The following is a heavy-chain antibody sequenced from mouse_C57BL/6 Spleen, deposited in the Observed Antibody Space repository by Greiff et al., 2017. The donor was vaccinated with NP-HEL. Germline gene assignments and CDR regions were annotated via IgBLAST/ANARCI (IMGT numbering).Heavy chain of an antibody. CDR2: IDPSDSYT. Sequence: QVQLKQPGAELVMPGASVKLSCKASGYTFTSYWMHWVKQRPGQGLEWIGEIDPSDSYTNYNQKFKGKSTLTVDKSSSTAYMQLSSLTSEDSAVYYCAREGSNYPHYWGQGTTLTVSS. V-gene: IGHV1-69*01. CDR3: AREGSNYPHY. CDR1: GYTFTSYW. D-gene: IGHD2-5*01. J-gene: IGHJ2*01.